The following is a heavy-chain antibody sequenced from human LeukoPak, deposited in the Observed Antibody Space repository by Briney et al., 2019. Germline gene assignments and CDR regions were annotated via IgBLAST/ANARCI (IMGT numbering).Heavy chain of an antibody. V-gene: IGHV3-49*03. J-gene: IGHJ5*02. D-gene: IGHD3-3*01. CDR3: TSPSIDDFWSGYYTGVEDA. Sequence: HPGGSLRLSCTASGFTFGDYAMSWFRQAPGKGLEWVGFIRSKAYGGTTEYAASVKGRFTISGDDSKSIAYLQMNSLKTEDTAVYYCTSPSIDDFWSGYYTGVEDAWGQGTLVTVSS. CDR2: IRSKAYGGTT. CDR1: GFTFGDYA.